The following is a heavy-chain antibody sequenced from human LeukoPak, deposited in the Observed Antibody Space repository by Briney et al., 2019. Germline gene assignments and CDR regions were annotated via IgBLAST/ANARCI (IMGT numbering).Heavy chain of an antibody. Sequence: GRSLRLSCAASGFTFSSYAMHWVRQAPGKGLEWVAVISYDGSNKYYADSVKGRFTISRDNSKNTLYLQMNSLRAEDTAVYYCASMHQWLVRSVDYWGQGTLVTVSS. J-gene: IGHJ4*02. D-gene: IGHD6-19*01. CDR2: ISYDGSNK. CDR3: ASMHQWLVRSVDY. V-gene: IGHV3-30*04. CDR1: GFTFSSYA.